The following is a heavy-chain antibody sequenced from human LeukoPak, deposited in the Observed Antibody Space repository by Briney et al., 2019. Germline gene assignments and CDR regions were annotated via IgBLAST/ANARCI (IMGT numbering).Heavy chain of an antibody. CDR3: ARGVSLPGIAVAGIDY. J-gene: IGHJ4*02. Sequence: GGSLRLSCAASGFTFSSYSMNWVRQAPGKGLEWVSSISSSSSYIYYADSVKGRFTISRDNAKNSLYLQMNSLRAEDTAVYYCARGVSLPGIAVAGIDYWGQGSLVTVSS. V-gene: IGHV3-21*01. D-gene: IGHD6-19*01. CDR1: GFTFSSYS. CDR2: ISSSSSYI.